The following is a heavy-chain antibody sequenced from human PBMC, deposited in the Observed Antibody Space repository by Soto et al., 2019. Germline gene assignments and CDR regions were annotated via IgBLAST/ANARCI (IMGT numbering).Heavy chain of an antibody. CDR3: ARGGGYCTNGVCRHIDY. CDR1: GGSISSGGYY. Sequence: SETLSLTCTVSGGSISSGGYYWSWIRQHPWKGLEWIGHIYYSGSTYYNPSLKSRVTISVDTSKNQFSLKLSSVTAADTAVYYCARGGGYCTNGVCRHIDYWGQGXRVTVYS. V-gene: IGHV4-31*03. D-gene: IGHD2-8*01. J-gene: IGHJ4*02. CDR2: IYYSGST.